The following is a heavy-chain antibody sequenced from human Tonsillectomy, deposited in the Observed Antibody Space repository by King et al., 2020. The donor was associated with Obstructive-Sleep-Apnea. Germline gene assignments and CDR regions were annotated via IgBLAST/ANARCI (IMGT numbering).Heavy chain of an antibody. J-gene: IGHJ3*02. V-gene: IGHV4-4*02. Sequence: QLQESGPGLVKPSGTLSLTGAVSGGSISSSNWWSWVRQPPGKGLEWIGEIYHSGSTNYNPSLKSRVTISVNKSQNQSSLKLGRGAAADTAVYYCARVIEQLERLVAFDIWGQGTMVTVSS. D-gene: IGHD1-1*01. CDR3: ARVIEQLERLVAFDI. CDR1: GGSISSSNW. CDR2: IYHSGST.